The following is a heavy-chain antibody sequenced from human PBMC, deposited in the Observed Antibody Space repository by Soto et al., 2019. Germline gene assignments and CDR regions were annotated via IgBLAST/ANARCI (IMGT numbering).Heavy chain of an antibody. CDR3: TRDRGFGMDV. CDR2: IYDNGIT. Sequence: QVPLQESGPGLVKPSQTLSLTCNVSGGSISGGRYYWNWIRQHPGMVLEWIGNIYDNGITYYNPSLKSRVIISEDTSKNPFSLRLSSVTAADTAVYYSTRDRGFGMDVWGQGTTVTVSS. CDR1: GGSISGGRYY. V-gene: IGHV4-31*03. J-gene: IGHJ6*02.